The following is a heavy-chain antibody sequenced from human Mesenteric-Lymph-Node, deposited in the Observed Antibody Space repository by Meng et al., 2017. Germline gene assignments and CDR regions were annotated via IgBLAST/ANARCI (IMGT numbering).Heavy chain of an antibody. CDR1: GGSISSYY. CDR2: IYYSGST. CDR3: TRDSGMGNITMIVVAQTRAFDI. V-gene: IGHV4-59*01. Sequence: SETLSLTCTVSGGSISSYYWSWIRQPPGKGLEWIGYIYYSGSTNYNPSLKSRVTISVDTSKNQFSLKLSSVTAADTAVYYCTRDSGMGNITMIVVAQTRAFDIWGQGTMVTVSS. D-gene: IGHD3-22*01. J-gene: IGHJ3*02.